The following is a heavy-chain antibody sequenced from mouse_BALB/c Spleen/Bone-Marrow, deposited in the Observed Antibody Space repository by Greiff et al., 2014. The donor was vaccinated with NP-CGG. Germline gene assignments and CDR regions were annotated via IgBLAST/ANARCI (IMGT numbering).Heavy chain of an antibody. CDR1: GFSLTGYG. V-gene: IGHV2-6-7*01. J-gene: IGHJ1*01. CDR3: ARVYYDYDWWYFDV. CDR2: IWGDGNT. D-gene: IGHD2-4*01. Sequence: QVQLKDSGPGLVAPSQSLSITCTVSGFSLTGYGVNWVRQPPGKGLEWLGMIWGDGNTDYNSDLKSRLSISKDNSKSQVFLKMNSLQTGDTARYYGARVYYDYDWWYFDVWGAGTTVTVSS.